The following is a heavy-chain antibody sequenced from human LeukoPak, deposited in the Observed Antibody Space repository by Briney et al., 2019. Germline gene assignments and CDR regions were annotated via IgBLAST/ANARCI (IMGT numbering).Heavy chain of an antibody. D-gene: IGHD2-15*01. V-gene: IGHV1-18*01. Sequence: ASVKVSCKASGYTFTSYGISWVRQAPGQGLEWMGWISAYSGDTNYAQKFQGRATMTTDTSTSTAYMEVRSLRSDDTAVYYCARDRPAGSSHDMDVWGQGTTVTVSS. J-gene: IGHJ6*02. CDR3: ARDRPAGSSHDMDV. CDR2: ISAYSGDT. CDR1: GYTFTSYG.